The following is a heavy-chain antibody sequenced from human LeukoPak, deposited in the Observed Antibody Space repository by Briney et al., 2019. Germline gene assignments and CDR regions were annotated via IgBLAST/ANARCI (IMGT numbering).Heavy chain of an antibody. CDR3: AREDSGSYSGDAFDI. V-gene: IGHV3-48*04. CDR1: GFGFSRST. J-gene: IGHJ3*02. D-gene: IGHD1-26*01. Sequence: QAGGSLRLSCVASGFGFSRSTIHWVRQAPGKGPECISFINSRSGNISYAGSVKGRFTISRDNAENSLHLQMNSLRAEDTAVYYCAREDSGSYSGDAFDIWGQGTMVTVSS. CDR2: INSRSGNI.